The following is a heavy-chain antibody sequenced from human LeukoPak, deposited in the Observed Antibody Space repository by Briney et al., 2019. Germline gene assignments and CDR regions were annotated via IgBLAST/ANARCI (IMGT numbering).Heavy chain of an antibody. CDR1: GYTFTGYY. V-gene: IGHV1-2*02. CDR3: ARDEGATTVQDY. D-gene: IGHD1-26*01. CDR2: INPNSGGT. J-gene: IGHJ4*02. Sequence: ASVKVSCKASGYTFTGYYMRWVRQAPGQGLEWMGWINPNSGGTNYAQKFQGRVTMTRDTSISTAYMELSRLRSDDTAVYYCARDEGATTVQDYWGQGTLVTVSS.